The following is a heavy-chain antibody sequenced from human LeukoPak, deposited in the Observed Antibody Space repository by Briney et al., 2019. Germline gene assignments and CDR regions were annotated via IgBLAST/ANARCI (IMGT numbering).Heavy chain of an antibody. D-gene: IGHD2-21*02. CDR1: GFTFSSYS. V-gene: IGHV3-21*01. Sequence: PGGSLRLSCAASGFTFSSYSMNWVRQAPGKGLEWVSSIGSSTSCIYFADSVKGRFTVSRDNAKSSLFLQINSLRAEDTAVYFCARGDGIFDSWGQGTLVTVSS. CDR3: ARGDGIFDS. J-gene: IGHJ4*02. CDR2: IGSSTSCI.